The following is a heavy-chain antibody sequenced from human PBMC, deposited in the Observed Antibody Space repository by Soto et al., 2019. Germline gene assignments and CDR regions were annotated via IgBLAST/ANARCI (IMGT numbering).Heavy chain of an antibody. CDR2: IIPIFGTA. J-gene: IGHJ4*02. Sequence: SVKVSCNASGGTFSSYAISWVRQAPGQGLEWMGGIIPIFGTANYAQKFQGRVTITADESTSTAYMELSSLRSEDTAVYYCARALYSSSWYGITFDYWGQGTLVTVSS. CDR3: ARALYSSSWYGITFDY. D-gene: IGHD6-13*01. CDR1: GGTFSSYA. V-gene: IGHV1-69*13.